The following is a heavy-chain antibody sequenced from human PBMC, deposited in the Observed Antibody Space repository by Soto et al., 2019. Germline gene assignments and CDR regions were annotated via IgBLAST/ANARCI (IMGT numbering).Heavy chain of an antibody. J-gene: IGHJ4*02. V-gene: IGHV2-5*02. CDR2: IFWDDDK. Sequence: QITLKESGPTLVKPTQTLTLTCTFSGFSLSTSGVGVGWIRQPPGKALEWLALIFWDDDKRYSPSLRSRLTITKYTSKNHVVLTMTNMDPVDTATYYCAHSLAPRILAYWGQGTLVTVSS. CDR1: GFSLSTSGVG. CDR3: AHSLAPRILAY.